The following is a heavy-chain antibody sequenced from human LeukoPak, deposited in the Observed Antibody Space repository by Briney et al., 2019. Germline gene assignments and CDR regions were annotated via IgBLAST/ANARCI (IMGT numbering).Heavy chain of an antibody. CDR2: INHSGST. CDR3: ARTAAGLAIGDYYYGMDI. D-gene: IGHD6-13*01. V-gene: IGHV4-34*01. J-gene: IGHJ6*04. CDR1: GGSFSGYY. Sequence: LETLSLTCAVYGGSFSGYYWSWIRQPPGKGLEWIGEINHSGSTNYNPSLKSRVTISVDTSKNQFSLKLSSVTAADTAVYYCARTAAGLAIGDYYYGMDIWGKGTTVTVSS.